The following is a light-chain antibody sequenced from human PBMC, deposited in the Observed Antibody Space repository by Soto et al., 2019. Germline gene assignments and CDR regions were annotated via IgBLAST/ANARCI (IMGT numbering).Light chain of an antibody. J-gene: IGLJ3*02. Sequence: QSALTQPPSASGSPGQSVTISCTGTSSDVGGYNYVSWYQQHPGKAPKLMIYEVNKRPSGVPDRFSGSKSGNTASLTVSGLQAEDEANYYCSSYAGSNWVFGGGTKLTVL. CDR2: EVN. V-gene: IGLV2-8*01. CDR1: SSDVGGYNY. CDR3: SSYAGSNWV.